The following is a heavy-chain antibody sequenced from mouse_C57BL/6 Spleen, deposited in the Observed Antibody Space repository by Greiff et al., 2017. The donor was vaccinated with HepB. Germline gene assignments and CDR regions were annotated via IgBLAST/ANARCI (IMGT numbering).Heavy chain of an antibody. CDR2: IYPRSGNT. V-gene: IGHV1-81*01. CDR1: GYTFTSYG. Sequence: VQVVESGAELARPGASVKLSCKASGYTFTSYGISWVKQRTGQGLEWIGEIYPRSGNTYYNEKFKGKATLTADKSSSTAYMELRSLTSEDSAVYFCANALLSSMDYWGQGTSVTVSS. CDR3: ANALLSSMDY. D-gene: IGHD2-1*01. J-gene: IGHJ4*01.